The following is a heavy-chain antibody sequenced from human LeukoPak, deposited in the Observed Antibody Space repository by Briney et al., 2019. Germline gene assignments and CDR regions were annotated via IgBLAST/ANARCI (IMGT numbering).Heavy chain of an antibody. D-gene: IGHD5-24*01. Sequence: VASVKVSCKASGYTFTSYGISWVRQAPGQRLEWMGWINAGNGNTRYSQKFQGRVTITRDTSASTAYMELSSLTSEDTAVYYCARSNDGDYWGQGTLVTVSS. CDR3: ARSNDGDY. CDR1: GYTFTSYG. V-gene: IGHV1-3*01. CDR2: INAGNGNT. J-gene: IGHJ4*02.